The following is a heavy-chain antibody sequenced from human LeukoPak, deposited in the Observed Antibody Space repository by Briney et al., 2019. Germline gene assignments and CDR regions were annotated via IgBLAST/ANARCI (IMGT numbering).Heavy chain of an antibody. J-gene: IGHJ4*02. CDR2: ISSTSSYI. Sequence: PGGSLRLSCAASGFTFSNYAMNWVRQAPGKGLEWVSSISSTSSYIYYADSVKGRFTISRDNAKNSLFLQMNSLRVEDTAVYYGARGVAAASYYFDYWGKGTLVTVSS. V-gene: IGHV3-21*01. D-gene: IGHD6-13*01. CDR3: ARGVAAASYYFDY. CDR1: GFTFSNYA.